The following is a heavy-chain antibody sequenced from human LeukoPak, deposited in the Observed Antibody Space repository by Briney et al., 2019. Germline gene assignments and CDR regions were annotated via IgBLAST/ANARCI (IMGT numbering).Heavy chain of an antibody. CDR2: IFPDDSDT. CDR1: GYSFTNYW. Sequence: GESLKISCKGSGYSFTNYWIGWVRQMPGKGLEWMGIIFPDDSDTRYSPSFQGQVTISADKSISTAYLQWSSLKASDTAMYYCVRGPYSYGYVDYWGQGTLVTVSS. CDR3: VRGPYSYGYVDY. J-gene: IGHJ4*02. D-gene: IGHD5-18*01. V-gene: IGHV5-51*01.